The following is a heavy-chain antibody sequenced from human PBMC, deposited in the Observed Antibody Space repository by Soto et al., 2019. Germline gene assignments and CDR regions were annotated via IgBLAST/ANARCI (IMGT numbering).Heavy chain of an antibody. CDR1: GGTVSSYT. J-gene: IGHJ3*01. Sequence: GASVKVSCKASGGTVSSYTISWVRQAPGQGLEWMGRIIPILGIANYAQKFQGRVTITADKSTSTAYMELSSLRSEDTAVYYCATGCSGLSCQPLRLVRAFDLWGQGTMVTVSS. CDR2: IIPILGIA. V-gene: IGHV1-69*02. CDR3: ATGCSGLSCQPLRLVRAFDL. D-gene: IGHD2-2*01.